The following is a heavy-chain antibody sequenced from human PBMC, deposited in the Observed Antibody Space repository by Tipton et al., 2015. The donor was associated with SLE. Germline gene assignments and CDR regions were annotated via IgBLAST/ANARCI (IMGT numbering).Heavy chain of an antibody. Sequence: TLSLTCTVSGDSFKSGSYYWSWIRPPAGKGLEWIGRIYTSGSTNYNPSLKSRVTISVDTSKNQFSLKLTSVTAADTAVYYCVRLELPATKADYWGPGTLVTVSS. J-gene: IGHJ4*02. D-gene: IGHD5-24*01. CDR1: GDSFKSGSYY. V-gene: IGHV4-61*02. CDR2: IYTSGST. CDR3: VRLELPATKADY.